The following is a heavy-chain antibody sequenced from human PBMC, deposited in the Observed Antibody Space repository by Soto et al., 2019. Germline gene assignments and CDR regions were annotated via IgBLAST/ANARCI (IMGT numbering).Heavy chain of an antibody. J-gene: IGHJ3*02. CDR3: ARTYYYDSSGYYIVPLGAFDI. D-gene: IGHD3-22*01. CDR2: ISSSSSTI. CDR1: GFTVSSYS. Sequence: GSLRLSCAASGFTVSSYSMNWVRQAPGKGLEWVSYISSSSSTIYYADSVKGRFTISRDNAKNSLYLQMNSRRDEDTAVYYCARTYYYDSSGYYIVPLGAFDIWGQGTMVTVSS. V-gene: IGHV3-48*02.